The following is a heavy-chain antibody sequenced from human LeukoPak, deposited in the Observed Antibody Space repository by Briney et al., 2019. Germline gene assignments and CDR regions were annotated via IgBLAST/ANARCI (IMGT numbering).Heavy chain of an antibody. Sequence: GESLKISCKGSGYSFTNYWIGWVRQMPGKGLEWMGITHPGDSDTRYSPSFQGQITISVDKSFSTAYLQWSSLKASDTAVYYCARVNMNGFDVWGQGTMVTVSS. V-gene: IGHV5-51*01. CDR2: THPGDSDT. CDR3: ARVNMNGFDV. J-gene: IGHJ3*01. D-gene: IGHD1/OR15-1a*01. CDR1: GYSFTNYW.